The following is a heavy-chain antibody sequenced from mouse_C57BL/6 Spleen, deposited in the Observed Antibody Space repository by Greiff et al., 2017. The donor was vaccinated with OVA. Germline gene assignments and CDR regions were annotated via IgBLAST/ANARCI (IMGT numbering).Heavy chain of an antibody. J-gene: IGHJ3*01. V-gene: IGHV1-64*01. D-gene: IGHD2-5*01. Sequence: VQLQQPGAELVKPGASVKLSCKASGYTFTSYWMHWVKQRPGQGLEWIGMIHPNSGSTNYNEKFKSKATLTVDKSSSTAYMQLSSLTSEDSAVYYCARDYSNYERFADWGQGTLVTVSA. CDR1: GYTFTSYW. CDR3: ARDYSNYERFAD. CDR2: IHPNSGST.